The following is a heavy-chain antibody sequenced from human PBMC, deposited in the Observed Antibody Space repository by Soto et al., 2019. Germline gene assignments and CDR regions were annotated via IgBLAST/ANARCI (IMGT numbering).Heavy chain of an antibody. J-gene: IGHJ6*02. Sequence: GGSLRLSCAASGFTVSSNYMSWVRQAPGKGLEWVSVIYSGGSTYYADSVKGRFTISRDNSKNTLYLQMNSLRAEDTAVYYCARDPGPPLYYYGSGSYYDYYYYGMDVWGQGTTVTVSS. CDR1: GFTVSSNY. V-gene: IGHV3-53*01. CDR3: ARDPGPPLYYYGSGSYYDYYYYGMDV. D-gene: IGHD3-10*01. CDR2: IYSGGST.